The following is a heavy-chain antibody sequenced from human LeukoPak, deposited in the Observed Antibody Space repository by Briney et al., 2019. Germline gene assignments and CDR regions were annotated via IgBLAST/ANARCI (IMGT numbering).Heavy chain of an antibody. Sequence: SGTLSLTCTVSGGYISSTSYLWGWVRQPPGEGLEWIGSIYHGGRTFYNPSLKSRVTVSADTSKNHISLTVRSVTAADTAVYYCARQIPDERGYYQYYFWGQGTLVTVSS. CDR1: GGYISSTSYL. V-gene: IGHV4-39*01. J-gene: IGHJ4*02. D-gene: IGHD3-22*01. CDR3: ARQIPDERGYYQYYF. CDR2: IYHGGRT.